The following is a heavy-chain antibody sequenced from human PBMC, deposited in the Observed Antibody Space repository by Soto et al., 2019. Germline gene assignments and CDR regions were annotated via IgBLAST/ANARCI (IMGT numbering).Heavy chain of an antibody. Sequence: EVQLVESGGGLVQPGGSLRLSCAVSGFTVSSNYMSWVRQAPGKGLEWVSVIYSGSTTHYADSVKGRFTISRDNSKNTLYLQMNSLRAEDTAVYYCAREGDTYGYGWFDPWGQGTPVTVSS. CDR3: AREGDTYGYGWFDP. V-gene: IGHV3-66*01. CDR2: IYSGSTT. CDR1: GFTVSSNY. J-gene: IGHJ5*02. D-gene: IGHD5-18*01.